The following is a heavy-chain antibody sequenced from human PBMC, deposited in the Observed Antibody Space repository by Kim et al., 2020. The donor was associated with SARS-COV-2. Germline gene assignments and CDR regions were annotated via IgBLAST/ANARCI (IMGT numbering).Heavy chain of an antibody. J-gene: IGHJ5*02. CDR1: GGSISSYY. D-gene: IGHD6-13*01. V-gene: IGHV4-59*08. Sequence: SETLSLTCTVSGGSISSYYWSWIRQPPGKGLEWIGYIYYSGSTNYNPSLKSRVTISVDTSKNQFSLKLSSVTAADTAVYYCARHHSSSWYRSWFDPWGQGTLVTVSS. CDR2: IYYSGST. CDR3: ARHHSSSWYRSWFDP.